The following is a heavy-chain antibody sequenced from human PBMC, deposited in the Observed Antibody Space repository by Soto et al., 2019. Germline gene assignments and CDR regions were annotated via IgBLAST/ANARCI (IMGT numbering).Heavy chain of an antibody. V-gene: IGHV3-21*06. Sequence: GGSLRPSCVASGFTFRAYSMSWVRQAPGQGLEWVASITSSNTYIYYTRSVEGRFTISRDDAKNSLHLQMNTLRAEDTAVYYCVRDLLEGYGHARQPDYWGQGTLVTVSS. CDR2: ITSSNTYI. CDR3: VRDLLEGYGHARQPDY. D-gene: IGHD2-15*01. CDR1: GFTFRAYS. J-gene: IGHJ4*02.